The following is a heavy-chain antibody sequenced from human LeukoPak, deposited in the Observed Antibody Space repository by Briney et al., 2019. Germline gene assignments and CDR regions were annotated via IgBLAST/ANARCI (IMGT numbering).Heavy chain of an antibody. Sequence: PGGSLRLSCAASGFTFSSYWMHWVRQAPGKGLVWVSRINTDGSSTSYADSVKGRFTISRDNAKNSLYLQMNSLRAEDTAVYYCARDIYLVKVVLDAFDLWGQGTMVIVSS. CDR1: GFTFSSYW. CDR3: ARDIYLVKVVLDAFDL. V-gene: IGHV3-74*01. D-gene: IGHD2/OR15-2a*01. J-gene: IGHJ3*01. CDR2: INTDGSST.